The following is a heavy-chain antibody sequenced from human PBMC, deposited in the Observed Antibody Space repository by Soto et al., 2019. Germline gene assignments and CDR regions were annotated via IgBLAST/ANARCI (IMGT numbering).Heavy chain of an antibody. D-gene: IGHD5-18*01. CDR1: GGTLISYT. CDR2: IIPIFGIA. CDR3: EEGESETAMENV. V-gene: IGHV1-69*01. J-gene: IGHJ6*02. Sequence: QVQLVQSGAEVKKPGSSVKVSCKASGGTLISYTISWVRQAPGQGLEWMGGIIPIFGIANYAQKFQGRVTTTADEYTGVAYLELSSLRAYDTAVDYYEEGESETAMENVWGQGTTVTVSS.